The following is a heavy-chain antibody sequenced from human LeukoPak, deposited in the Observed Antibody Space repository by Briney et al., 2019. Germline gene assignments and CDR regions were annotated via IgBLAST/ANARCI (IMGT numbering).Heavy chain of an antibody. D-gene: IGHD5-18*01. CDR2: INHSGST. CDR3: ARRIQLWLKNYYYGMDV. V-gene: IGHV4-34*01. J-gene: IGHJ6*02. Sequence: SETLSPTCAVYGGSFSGYYWSWIRQPPGKGLEWIGEINHSGSTNYNPSLKSRVTISVDTSKNQFSLKLSSVTAADTAVYYCARRIQLWLKNYYYGMDVWGQGTTVTVSS. CDR1: GGSFSGYY.